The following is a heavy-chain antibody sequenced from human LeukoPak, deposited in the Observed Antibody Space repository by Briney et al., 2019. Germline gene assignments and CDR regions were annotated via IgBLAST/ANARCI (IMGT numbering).Heavy chain of an antibody. Sequence: ASVKVSCKASGYTFTSYDINWVRQATGQGLEWMGWMNPNSGNTGYAQKFQGRVTITRNTSISTAYMELSSLRSEDTAVYYCAREVGDSGYATPDYWGQGTLVTVSS. D-gene: IGHD5-12*01. CDR1: GYTFTSYD. CDR2: MNPNSGNT. J-gene: IGHJ4*02. V-gene: IGHV1-8*03. CDR3: AREVGDSGYATPDY.